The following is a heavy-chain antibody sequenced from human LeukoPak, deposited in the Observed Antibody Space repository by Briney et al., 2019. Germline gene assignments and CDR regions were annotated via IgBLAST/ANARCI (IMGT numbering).Heavy chain of an antibody. CDR3: ARAEYSSGDDY. J-gene: IGHJ4*02. D-gene: IGHD6-19*01. CDR2: ISSSGRTI. V-gene: IGHV3-11*01. Sequence: GALLLSCAAAGFTFSDYYMRGSRPAPGKGLEGASYISSSGRTIYYADSVKGRFTISSDNAKNSLYLQMNSLRAEDTAVYYCARAEYSSGDDYWGQGTLVTVSS. CDR1: GFTFSDYY.